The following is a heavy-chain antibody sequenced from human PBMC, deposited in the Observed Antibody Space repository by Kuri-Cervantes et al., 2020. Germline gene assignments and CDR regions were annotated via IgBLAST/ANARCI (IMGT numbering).Heavy chain of an antibody. CDR3: VVIAVADKTDY. V-gene: IGHV3-23*01. CDR1: GFTFDDYA. CDR2: ISGSGGST. J-gene: IGHJ4*02. D-gene: IGHD6-19*01. Sequence: GGSLRLSCAASGFTFDDYAMHWVRQAPGKGLEWVSAISGSGGSTYYADSVKGRFTISRDNSKNTLYLQMNSLRAEDTAVYYCVVIAVADKTDYWGQGTLVTVSS.